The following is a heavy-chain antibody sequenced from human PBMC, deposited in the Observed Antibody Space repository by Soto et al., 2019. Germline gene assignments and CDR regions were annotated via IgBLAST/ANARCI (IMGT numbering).Heavy chain of an antibody. Sequence: GGSLRLSCAASGFTFSSYAMSWVRQAPGKGLEWVSAISGSGGSTYYADSVKGRFTISRDNSKNTLYLQMNSLRAEDTAVYYCAKALGGYYGSGSQYYGMDVWGQGTTVTVSS. CDR1: GFTFSSYA. CDR2: ISGSGGST. V-gene: IGHV3-23*01. D-gene: IGHD3-10*01. J-gene: IGHJ6*02. CDR3: AKALGGYYGSGSQYYGMDV.